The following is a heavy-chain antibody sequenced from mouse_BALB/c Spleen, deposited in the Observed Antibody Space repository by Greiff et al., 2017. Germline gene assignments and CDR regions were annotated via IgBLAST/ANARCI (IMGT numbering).Heavy chain of an antibody. CDR1: GFSLSTSGMG. D-gene: IGHD2-14*01. Sequence: QVQLKESGPGILQPSQTLSLTCSFSGFSLSTSGMGVSWIRQPSGKGLEWLAHIYWDDDKRYNPSLKSRLTISKDTSSNQVFLKITSVDTADTATYYCARKGMYDGYAMDYWGQGTSVTVSS. CDR3: ARKGMYDGYAMDY. CDR2: IYWDDDK. V-gene: IGHV8-12*01. J-gene: IGHJ4*01.